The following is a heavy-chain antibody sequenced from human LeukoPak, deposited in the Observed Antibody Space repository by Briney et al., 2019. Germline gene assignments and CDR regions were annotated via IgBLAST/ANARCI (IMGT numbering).Heavy chain of an antibody. V-gene: IGHV1-69*05. D-gene: IGHD2-2*01. Sequence: SVKVSCEASGGTFSSYAISWVRQAPGQGLEWMGRIIPIFGTASYAQKFQGRVTITTDESTSTAYMELSSLRSEDTAVYYCARGYCSSTSCYDYYYYMDVWGKGTTVTVSS. CDR3: ARGYCSSTSCYDYYYYMDV. J-gene: IGHJ6*03. CDR1: GGTFSSYA. CDR2: IIPIFGTA.